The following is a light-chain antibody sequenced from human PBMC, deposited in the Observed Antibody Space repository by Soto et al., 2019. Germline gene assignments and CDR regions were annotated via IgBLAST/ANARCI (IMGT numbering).Light chain of an antibody. V-gene: IGKV4-1*01. CDR1: QSVSNY. CDR2: WAS. CDR3: QQFYRSPFA. Sequence: DIVMTQSPDSLAVSLGERATINCKSSQSVSNYLTWYQQKPGQPPKLLIYWASARESGVTDRFSGSGSGTDFTLTISSLQADDVAVYYCQQFYRSPFAFGPGTKVDLK. J-gene: IGKJ3*01.